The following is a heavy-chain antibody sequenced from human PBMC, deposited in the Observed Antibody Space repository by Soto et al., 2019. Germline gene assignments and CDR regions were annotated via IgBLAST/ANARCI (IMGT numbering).Heavy chain of an antibody. CDR2: IIPIFGTT. CDR3: AKDGGADGYFGNWLDT. D-gene: IGHD5-12*01. V-gene: IGHV1-69*15. J-gene: IGHJ5*02. Sequence: QVQLVQSGAEVKKPGSSVKVSCKASGGTFSNYAITWVRQAPGQGLEWVGRIIPIFGTTNVAQKFQGRVTITADESTTTANMELSGLRSDDTAVYYCAKDGGADGYFGNWLDTWGQGTLVTVYS. CDR1: GGTFSNYA.